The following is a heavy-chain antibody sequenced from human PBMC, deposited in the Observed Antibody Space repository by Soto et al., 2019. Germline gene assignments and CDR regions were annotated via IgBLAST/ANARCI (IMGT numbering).Heavy chain of an antibody. CDR2: ISAYNGNT. V-gene: IGHV1-18*04. Sequence: QVQLVQSGAEVKKPGASVKVSCKASGYTFTSYGISWVRQAPGQGLEWMGWISAYNGNTNYAQKLQGRVTMTTDTSPSTAYMELRSLRSDDTAVYYCASSPPDHDYGDYFDYWGQGTLVTVSS. CDR1: GYTFTSYG. J-gene: IGHJ4*02. D-gene: IGHD4-17*01. CDR3: ASSPPDHDYGDYFDY.